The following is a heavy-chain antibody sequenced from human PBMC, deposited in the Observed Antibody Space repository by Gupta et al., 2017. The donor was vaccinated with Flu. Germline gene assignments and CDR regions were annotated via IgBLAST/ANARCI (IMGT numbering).Heavy chain of an antibody. D-gene: IGHD3-3*01. CDR2: IIGSGGST. V-gene: IGHV3-23*01. Sequence: APGKGLEWVSAIIGSGGSTYYADSVKGRFTSSRDNSKNTLYLQMNSRRAEDTAVYYWAKGLTYYDFWSVYSSPYYYGMDVGGQGTTVTVSS. CDR3: AKGLTYYDFWSVYSSPYYYGMDV. J-gene: IGHJ6*02.